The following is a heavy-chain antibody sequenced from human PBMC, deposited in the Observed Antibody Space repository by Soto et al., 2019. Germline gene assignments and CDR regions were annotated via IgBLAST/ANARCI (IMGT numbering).Heavy chain of an antibody. CDR1: GGAFSGYY. CDR3: ARVVGTVTAHWFDP. J-gene: IGHJ5*02. CDR2: INHSGST. Sequence: PSETLSLTCAVYGGAFSGYYWSWIRQPPGKGLEWIGEINHSGSTNYNPSLKSRVTISVDTSKNQSFLKLSSVTAADTAVYYCARVVGTVTAHWFDPWGQGTLVTVSS. V-gene: IGHV4-34*01. D-gene: IGHD4-4*01.